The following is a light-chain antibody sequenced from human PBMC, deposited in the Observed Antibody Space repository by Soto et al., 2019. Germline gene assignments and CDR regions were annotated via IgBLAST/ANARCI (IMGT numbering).Light chain of an antibody. CDR1: SSNIGAGYD. CDR2: GNS. CDR3: QSYDSSLSAVV. V-gene: IGLV1-40*01. Sequence: QSVLTQPPSVSGAPGQRVTISCTGSSSNIGAGYDVHWYHQLPRTAPKLLIYGNSNRPSGVPDRFSGSKSGTSASLAITGLQAEDEADYYCQSYDSSLSAVVFGGGTKVTVL. J-gene: IGLJ2*01.